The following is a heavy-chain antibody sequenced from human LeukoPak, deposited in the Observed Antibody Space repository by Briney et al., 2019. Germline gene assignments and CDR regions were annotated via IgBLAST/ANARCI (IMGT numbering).Heavy chain of an antibody. D-gene: IGHD2-2*01. J-gene: IGHJ4*02. CDR1: GFTFSSYT. Sequence: GGSLRLSCAASGFTFSSYTLNWVRQAPGKGLEWVSSISSAGGYIYYADSVKGRFTISRDNAKNSLYQQMNSLRAVDTAVYDCAREIVSSNSFDNWGQGTLVTVSS. V-gene: IGHV3-21*01. CDR2: ISSAGGYI. CDR3: AREIVSSNSFDN.